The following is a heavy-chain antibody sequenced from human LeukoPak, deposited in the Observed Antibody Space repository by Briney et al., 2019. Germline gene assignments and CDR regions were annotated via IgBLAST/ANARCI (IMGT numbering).Heavy chain of an antibody. CDR1: GFTFSSYG. CDR3: AYGSYFDY. V-gene: IGHV3-30*03. Sequence: GRSLRLSCAASGFTFSSYGMHWVRQAPGKGLEWVAVISYDGSNKYYADSVKGRFTISRDNSKNTLYLQMNSLRAEDTAVYYCAYGSYFDYWGQGTLVTVSS. D-gene: IGHD4-17*01. J-gene: IGHJ4*02. CDR2: ISYDGSNK.